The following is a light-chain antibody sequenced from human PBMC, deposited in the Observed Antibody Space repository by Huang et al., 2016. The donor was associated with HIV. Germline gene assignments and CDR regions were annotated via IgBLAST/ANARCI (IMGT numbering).Light chain of an antibody. CDR3: QQRSDWPRT. CDR2: DAS. Sequence: EIVLTQSPATLSLSPGERATLSCRASQSVGSYLAWYQQKPGQSPSVLIFDASNRATGIPARFSGSGSGTDFTLTISSLEPEDFAVYYCQQRSDWPRTFGQGTKVEIK. CDR1: QSVGSY. V-gene: IGKV3-11*01. J-gene: IGKJ1*01.